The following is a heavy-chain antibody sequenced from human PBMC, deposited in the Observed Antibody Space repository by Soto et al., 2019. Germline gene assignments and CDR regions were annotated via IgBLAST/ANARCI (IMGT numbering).Heavy chain of an antibody. CDR1: GGSFHGYG. Sequence: QEQLVESGGGVVQPGTSLRLSCAVPGGSFHGYGMHWVRQAPGKGLEWVAIIRFDGSNEEYADSVKGRFTISRDNSKNTLYLQMNTLGAEDTAVYYGARDGIGGTVFRGYLAYWGRGTVVTVSS. CDR2: IRFDGSNE. D-gene: IGHD1-7*01. CDR3: ARDGIGGTVFRGYLAY. V-gene: IGHV3-33*01. J-gene: IGHJ4*02.